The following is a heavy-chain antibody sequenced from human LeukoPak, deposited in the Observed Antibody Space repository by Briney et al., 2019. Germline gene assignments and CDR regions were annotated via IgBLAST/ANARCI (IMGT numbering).Heavy chain of an antibody. CDR1: GFTFSSYG. CDR2: ISGTSNYI. Sequence: PGGSLRLSCEVSGFTFSSYGMNWVRQAPGKGLECVSSISGTSNYIDYADSVKGRFTISRDNTKNSLYLQMNSLRAEDTAVYYCARDGFCSGGSCYGYWGQGTLVTVSS. J-gene: IGHJ4*02. CDR3: ARDGFCSGGSCYGY. V-gene: IGHV3-21*01. D-gene: IGHD2-15*01.